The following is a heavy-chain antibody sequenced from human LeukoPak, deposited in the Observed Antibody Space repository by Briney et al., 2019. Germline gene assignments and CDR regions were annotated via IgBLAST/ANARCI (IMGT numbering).Heavy chain of an antibody. V-gene: IGHV4-38-2*01. CDR2: IYYSGST. J-gene: IGHJ6*03. D-gene: IGHD6-6*01. Sequence: SETLSLTXAVSGYSISSGYYWGWIRQPPGKGLERIGSIYYSGSTYYNPSLKSRVTISVDTSKNQFSLKLSSVTAADTAVYYCARQGQLVGYYYYYMDVWGKGTTVTVSS. CDR1: GYSISSGYY. CDR3: ARQGQLVGYYYYYMDV.